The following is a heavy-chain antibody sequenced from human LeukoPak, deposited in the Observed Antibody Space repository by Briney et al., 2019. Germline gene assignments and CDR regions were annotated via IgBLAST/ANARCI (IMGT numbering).Heavy chain of an antibody. CDR1: GSIFTSYW. Sequence: GASLKISCKGSGSIFTSYWIGWARQLPGNGLEWMGIIYPGDADTRYSPSFQGQVTISADKSISTAYLQWSSLKASDTAMYYCARHESSYFDYWGQGTLVTVSS. D-gene: IGHD5/OR15-5a*01. V-gene: IGHV5-51*01. CDR2: IYPGDADT. CDR3: ARHESSYFDY. J-gene: IGHJ4*02.